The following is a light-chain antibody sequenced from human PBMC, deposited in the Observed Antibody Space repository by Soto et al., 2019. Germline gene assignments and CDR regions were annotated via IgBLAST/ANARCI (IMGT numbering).Light chain of an antibody. CDR3: QQYGSSPRT. V-gene: IGKV3-20*01. J-gene: IGKJ1*01. Sequence: EIVLTQSPGTLSLSPGEIATLSCRASQSVSSSYLAWYQQKPGQAPRLLIYGASSRATGIPDRFSGSGSGTDFTITISRLEPEDFAVYYCQQYGSSPRTFGQGTKVEIK. CDR2: GAS. CDR1: QSVSSSY.